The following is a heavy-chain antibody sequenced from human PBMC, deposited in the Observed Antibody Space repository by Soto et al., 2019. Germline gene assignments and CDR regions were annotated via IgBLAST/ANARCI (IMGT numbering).Heavy chain of an antibody. CDR2: ISTTGDLT. CDR3: ENNLGDGNNMIFDF. V-gene: IGHV3-23*01. Sequence: ALRLSCAASGFTCSNFYMNWVRQAPGRGPEWVSSISTTGDLTYYADSVKGRFSISRDDSRDTLFLQMNSLRVEDTAMYYCENNLGDGNNMIFDFGRQGTLVTVSS. CDR1: GFTCSNFY. D-gene: IGHD2-21*01. J-gene: IGHJ4*02.